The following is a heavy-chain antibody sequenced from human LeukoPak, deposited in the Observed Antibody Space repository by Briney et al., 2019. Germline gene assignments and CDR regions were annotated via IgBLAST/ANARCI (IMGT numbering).Heavy chain of an antibody. J-gene: IGHJ3*02. CDR3: ARDLRFLEWLLQRDAFDI. CDR2: IRYDGSNK. CDR1: GFTFSSYG. V-gene: IGHV3-30*02. Sequence: PGGSLRLSCAASGFTFSSYGMHWVRQAPGKGLEWVAFIRYDGSNKYYADSVKGRFTISRDNSKNTLYLQMNSLRAEDTAVYYCARDLRFLEWLLQRDAFDIWGQGTMVTVSS. D-gene: IGHD3-3*01.